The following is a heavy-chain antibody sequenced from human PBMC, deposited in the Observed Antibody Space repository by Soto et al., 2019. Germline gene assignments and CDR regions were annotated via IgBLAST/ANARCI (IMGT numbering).Heavy chain of an antibody. V-gene: IGHV4-31*03. CDR3: ARDRPSYDFWSGYNDAFDI. Sequence: PSETLSLTCTVSGGSISSGGYYWSWIRQHPGKGLEWIGYIYYSGSTYYNPSLKSRVTISVDTSKNQFSLKLSSVTAADTAVYYCARDRPSYDFWSGYNDAFDIWGQGTMVTVSS. CDR2: IYYSGST. D-gene: IGHD3-3*01. CDR1: GGSISSGGYY. J-gene: IGHJ3*02.